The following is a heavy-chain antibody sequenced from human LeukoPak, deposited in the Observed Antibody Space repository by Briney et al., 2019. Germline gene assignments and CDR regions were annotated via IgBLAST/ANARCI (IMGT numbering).Heavy chain of an antibody. Sequence: GGSLRLSCAASGFTFSDHYMQWVRQAPGKGLEWVGRIRDKANSYITEYAASVKGRFTISRDDSEKSMYLQMNSLRTEDTAVYYCARERWRSGSYHDAFDIWGQGTLVTVSS. CDR3: ARERWRSGSYHDAFDI. CDR2: IRDKANSYIT. J-gene: IGHJ3*02. D-gene: IGHD1-26*01. CDR1: GFTFSDHY. V-gene: IGHV3-72*01.